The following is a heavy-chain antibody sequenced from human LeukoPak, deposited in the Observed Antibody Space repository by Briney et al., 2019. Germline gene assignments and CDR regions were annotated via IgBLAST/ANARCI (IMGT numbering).Heavy chain of an antibody. V-gene: IGHV4-4*07. CDR1: GGSISSYY. CDR3: ARERTRYSGTQGYFDY. CDR2: IYTSGST. J-gene: IGHJ4*02. D-gene: IGHD1-26*01. Sequence: SETLSLTCTVSGGSISSYYWSWIRQPAGKGLEWIGRIYTSGSTNYNPSLKSRVTISVDKSKNQFSLKLSSVTAADTAVYYCARERTRYSGTQGYFDYWGQGTLVTVSS.